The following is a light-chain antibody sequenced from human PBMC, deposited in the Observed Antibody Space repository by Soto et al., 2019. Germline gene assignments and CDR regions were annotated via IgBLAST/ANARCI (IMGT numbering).Light chain of an antibody. J-gene: IGLJ1*01. Sequence: QSALTQPASVSGSPGQSITISCTGTSSDVGGYNYVSWYQQHPGKAPKLMIYEVSNRPSGVSNRFSGSKSGNTASLTISGLQAEDEADYYCSSYTSSSTDVLGTGTKRTVL. V-gene: IGLV2-14*01. CDR3: SSYTSSSTDV. CDR2: EVS. CDR1: SSDVGGYNY.